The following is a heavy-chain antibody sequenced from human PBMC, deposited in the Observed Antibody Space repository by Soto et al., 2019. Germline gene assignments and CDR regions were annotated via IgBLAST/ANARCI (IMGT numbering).Heavy chain of an antibody. CDR1: GGTFSSYA. CDR3: ARVSAGKTFSRGEQRFDY. CDR2: IIPIFGTA. J-gene: IGHJ4*02. Sequence: QVQLVQSGAEVKKPGSSVKVSCKASGGTFSSYAISWVRQAPGQGLEWMGGIIPIFGTANYAQKFQGRVTITADESTSTAYMELSSLRSEDTAVYYCARVSAGKTFSRGEQRFDYWGQGTLVTVSS. D-gene: IGHD3-10*01. V-gene: IGHV1-69*01.